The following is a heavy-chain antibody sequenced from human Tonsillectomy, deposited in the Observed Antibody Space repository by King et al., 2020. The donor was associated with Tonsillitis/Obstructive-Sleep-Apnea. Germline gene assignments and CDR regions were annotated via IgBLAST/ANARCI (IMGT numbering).Heavy chain of an antibody. J-gene: IGHJ4*02. CDR1: RFTFSGYD. CDR3: ARGRGWFDY. Sequence: VQLVESGGGLVKPGGSLRLSCAASRFTFSGYDMNWVRQAPGKGLEWVSSISTSSSYIYYADSVKGRFTISRDNAKNSLYLQMNSLRAEDTAVYYCARGRGWFDYWGQGTLVTVSS. V-gene: IGHV3-21*01. CDR2: ISTSSSYI.